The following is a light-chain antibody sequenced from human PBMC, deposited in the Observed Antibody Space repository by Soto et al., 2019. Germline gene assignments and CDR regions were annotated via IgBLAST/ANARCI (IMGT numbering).Light chain of an antibody. Sequence: QSVLTQPASSSGTPGQRVTISCSGSSSNIGSNTVNWYQQLPVTAPKLLIHANNQRPSGVPDRFSGSKSGTSASLAISWLQSEEADYYCAAWDDSLNGDVFGTRTKVTVL. V-gene: IGLV1-44*01. J-gene: IGLJ1*01. CDR2: ANN. CDR1: SSNIGSNT. CDR3: AAWDDSLNGDV.